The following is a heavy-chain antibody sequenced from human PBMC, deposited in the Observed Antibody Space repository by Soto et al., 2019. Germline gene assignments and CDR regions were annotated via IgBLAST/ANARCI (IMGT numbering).Heavy chain of an antibody. J-gene: IGHJ6*02. D-gene: IGHD3-3*01. CDR1: GFTFSSYA. CDR3: AKGNYDFWSGYQYYYYYGMDV. CDR2: ISGSGGST. V-gene: IGHV3-23*01. Sequence: GGSLRLSCAASGFTFSSYAMSWVRQAPGKGLEWVSAISGSGGSTYYADSAKGRFTISRDNSTNTLYLQMNSLRAEDTAVYYCAKGNYDFWSGYQYYYYYGMDVWGQGTTVTVSS.